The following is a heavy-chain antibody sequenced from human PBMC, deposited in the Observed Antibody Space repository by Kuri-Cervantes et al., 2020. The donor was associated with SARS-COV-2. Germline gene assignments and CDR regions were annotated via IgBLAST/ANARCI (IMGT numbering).Heavy chain of an antibody. D-gene: IGHD5-12*01. Sequence: ASVKVSCKASVYSFSNYDINWLRQAAGKGLEWMGGFDPEDGETIYAQKFQGRVTMTEDTSTDTAYMELSSLRSEDTAVYYYTRDHGGWDIVAILTTTISYYYYMDVWGKGTTVTVSS. J-gene: IGHJ6*03. V-gene: IGHV1-24*01. CDR3: TRDHGGWDIVAILTTTISYYYYMDV. CDR1: VYSFSNYD. CDR2: FDPEDGET.